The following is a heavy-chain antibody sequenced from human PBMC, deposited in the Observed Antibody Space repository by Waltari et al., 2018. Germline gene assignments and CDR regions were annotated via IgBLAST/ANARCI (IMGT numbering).Heavy chain of an antibody. CDR1: GFTFSDYT. CDR3: AKDSAWGGDDS. J-gene: IGHJ5*01. Sequence: EVQLLESGGGLVQPGGSLRLSCAASGFTFSDYTMNWVRQAPGKGGRWVSVVQNGGETKAYTDSEKGRLTISRDNSKNTLYLQMNSLRAEDTAMYFCAKDSAWGGDDSWGQGTLVTVSS. V-gene: IGHV3-23*01. D-gene: IGHD4-17*01. CDR2: VQNGGETK.